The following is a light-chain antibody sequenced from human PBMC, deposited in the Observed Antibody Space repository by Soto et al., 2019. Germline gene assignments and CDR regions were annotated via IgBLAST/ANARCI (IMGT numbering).Light chain of an antibody. CDR2: DAS. J-gene: IGKJ1*01. Sequence: DIQMTQSPSSVSASIGDRVTITCRASQDIYRLLAWYQQKPGKAPKLLIHDASNLQSGVPSRFSGSGSGTDFTLIISSLQPEDSATYYCLQAGAFPLTLGQGTNVEIK. CDR3: LQAGAFPLT. CDR1: QDIYRL. V-gene: IGKV1-12*01.